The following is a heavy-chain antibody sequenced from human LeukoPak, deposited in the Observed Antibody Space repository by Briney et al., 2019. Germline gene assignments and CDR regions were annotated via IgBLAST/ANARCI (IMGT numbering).Heavy chain of an antibody. CDR2: IYSGGST. J-gene: IGHJ3*02. V-gene: IGHV3-53*01. D-gene: IGHD3-22*01. CDR3: ARITYYYDSSGYYYAYDAFDI. Sequence: GSLRLSCAASGFTVSSNYMSWVRQAPGKGLEWVSVIYSGGSTYYADSVKGRFTISRDNSKNTLYLQMNSLRAEDTAVYYCARITYYYDSSGYYYAYDAFDIWGQGTMVTVSS. CDR1: GFTVSSNY.